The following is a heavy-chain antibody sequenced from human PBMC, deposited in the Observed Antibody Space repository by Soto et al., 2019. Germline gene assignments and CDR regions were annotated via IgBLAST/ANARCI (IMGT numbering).Heavy chain of an antibody. Sequence: GGSLRLSCEASGYTVSSKYMSWVRQAPGKGLEWVSVIYTGGTTYYADSVKGRFTVSRDNSKNTLYLQMNSLRAEDTAVYYCARDRGVTTFYFDYGGQGTLGTVSS. CDR3: ARDRGVTTFYFDY. J-gene: IGHJ4*02. CDR1: GYTVSSKY. CDR2: IYTGGTT. V-gene: IGHV3-66*01. D-gene: IGHD4-17*01.